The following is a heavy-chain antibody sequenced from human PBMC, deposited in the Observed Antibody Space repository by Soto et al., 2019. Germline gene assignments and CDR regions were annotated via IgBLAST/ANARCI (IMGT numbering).Heavy chain of an antibody. D-gene: IGHD3-10*01. V-gene: IGHV4-30-2*01. J-gene: IGHJ4*02. CDR1: GCSISRGGYS. Sequence: SETQSLTCAVSGCSISRGGYSRSWIRQPPGKGLEWIGYIYHSGSTYYNPSLKSRVTISVDRSKNQFSLKLSSVTAADTAVYYCARGPYYYGSGSPKGIDYWGQGTLVTVSS. CDR2: IYHSGST. CDR3: ARGPYYYGSGSPKGIDY.